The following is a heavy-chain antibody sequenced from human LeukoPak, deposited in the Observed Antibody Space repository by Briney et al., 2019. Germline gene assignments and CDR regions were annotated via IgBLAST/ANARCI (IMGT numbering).Heavy chain of an antibody. V-gene: IGHV1-18*04. CDR2: ISAYNGNT. CDR3: ARFPYGSGSYYYYYGMDV. J-gene: IGHJ6*04. Sequence: APVKVSCKASGYTFTNYGISWVRQAPGQGLEWMGWISAYNGNTNYAQKLQGRVTMTTDTSTSTAYMELRSLRSDDTAVYYCARFPYGSGSYYYYYGMDVWGKGTTVTVSS. D-gene: IGHD3-10*01. CDR1: GYTFTNYG.